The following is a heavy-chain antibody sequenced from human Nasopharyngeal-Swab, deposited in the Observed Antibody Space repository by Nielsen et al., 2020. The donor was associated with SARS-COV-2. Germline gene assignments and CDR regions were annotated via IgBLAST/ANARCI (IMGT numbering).Heavy chain of an antibody. V-gene: IGHV4-31*03. D-gene: IGHD2-21*02. CDR2: IYYSGST. Sequence: SETLSLTCTVSGGSISSGSYYWSWIRQHPGKGLEWIGYIYYSGSTYYNPSLKSRVTISVDTSKNQFSLKLSSVTAADTAVYYCARSGIYGGGVVTGWYFDLWGRGTLVTVSS. CDR1: GGSISSGSYY. CDR3: ARSGIYGGGVVTGWYFDL. J-gene: IGHJ2*01.